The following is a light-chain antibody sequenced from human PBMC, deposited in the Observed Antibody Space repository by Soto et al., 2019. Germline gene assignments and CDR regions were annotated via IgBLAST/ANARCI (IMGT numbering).Light chain of an antibody. CDR2: EVN. CDR1: SNDIGGYNY. V-gene: IGLV2-8*01. Sequence: QSALTQPPSASGSPGQSVTISCTGTSNDIGGYNYVSWYQQHPGKAPKLILYEVNKRPSGVPDRFSGSKSGSTASLTVSGLQAEDEADYFCASYAGTNNVVVFGGGTKLTVL. J-gene: IGLJ2*01. CDR3: ASYAGTNNVVV.